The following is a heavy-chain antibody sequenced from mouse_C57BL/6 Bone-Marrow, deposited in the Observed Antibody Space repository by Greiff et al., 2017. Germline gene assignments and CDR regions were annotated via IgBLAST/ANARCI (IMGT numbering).Heavy chain of an antibody. Sequence: DVKLVESGGGLVQPGGSLKLSCAASGFTFSDYYMYWVRQTPEKRLEWVAYISNGGGSTYYPDPLKGRFTISRDNATNTLYLQRSRRKSEDAAMYYCASPYDYDGVWFAYWGQGTLVTVSA. V-gene: IGHV5-12*01. CDR3: ASPYDYDGVWFAY. J-gene: IGHJ3*01. CDR2: ISNGGGST. CDR1: GFTFSDYY. D-gene: IGHD2-4*01.